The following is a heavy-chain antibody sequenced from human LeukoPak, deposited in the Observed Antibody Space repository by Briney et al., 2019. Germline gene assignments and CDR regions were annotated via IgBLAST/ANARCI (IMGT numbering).Heavy chain of an antibody. CDR2: ISFDGSNT. CDR3: ARESHPYYFYYHMDV. V-gene: IGHV3-30*04. Sequence: GGSLRLSCAASGLTFRNYVLHWVRQAPGKGLEWVAVISFDGSNTYYADSVKGRFTISRDTSGNTLYLQMNSLGGEDTAVYYCARESHPYYFYYHMDVWGKGTTVTVSS. CDR1: GLTFRNYV. J-gene: IGHJ6*03.